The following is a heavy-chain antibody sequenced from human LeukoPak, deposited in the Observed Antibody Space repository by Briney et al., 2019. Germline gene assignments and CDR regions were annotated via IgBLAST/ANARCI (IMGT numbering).Heavy chain of an antibody. J-gene: IGHJ6*02. CDR2: IGTAGDT. V-gene: IGHV3-13*04. CDR1: GFTFSSYD. D-gene: IGHD5-18*01. CDR3: ARVGYSYGSAGTDV. Sequence: GGSLRLSCAASGFTFSSYDMHWVRQATGKGLEWVSAIGTAGDTYYPGSVKGRFTISRENAKNSLYLQMNSLRAGDTAVYYCARVGYSYGSAGTDVWGQGTTVTVSS.